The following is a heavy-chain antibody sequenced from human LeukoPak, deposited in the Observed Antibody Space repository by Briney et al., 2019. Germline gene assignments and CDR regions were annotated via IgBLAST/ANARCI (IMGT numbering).Heavy chain of an antibody. Sequence: PSETLSLTCTVSGDSTTNSRYYWGWIRQPPGKGLDWIGSIYYSGSAYYNPSLKSRVTMSIDTSKNQFPLRLRSVTATDTAVYFCVRHRGTEAIRNYYYYYMDVWGKGTTVTVSS. CDR1: GDSTTNSRYY. V-gene: IGHV4-39*01. D-gene: IGHD4-17*01. CDR3: VRHRGTEAIRNYYYYYMDV. J-gene: IGHJ6*03. CDR2: IYYSGSA.